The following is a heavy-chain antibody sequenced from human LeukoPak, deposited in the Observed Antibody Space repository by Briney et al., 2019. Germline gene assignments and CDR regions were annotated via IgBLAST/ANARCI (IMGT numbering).Heavy chain of an antibody. CDR2: IRSKAYGGTT. CDR1: GFTFGDYA. Sequence: GGSLRLSCTASGFTFGDYAMSWFRQAPGKGLEWVGYIRSKAYGGTTEYAASVKGRITISREDSKSIAYLQMNSLKTEDTAVYYCTRDIAVAADYYWGQGTLVTVSS. CDR3: TRDIAVAADYY. V-gene: IGHV3-49*03. J-gene: IGHJ4*02. D-gene: IGHD6-19*01.